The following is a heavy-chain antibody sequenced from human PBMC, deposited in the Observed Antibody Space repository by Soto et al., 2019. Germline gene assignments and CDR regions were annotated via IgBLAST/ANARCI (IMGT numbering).Heavy chain of an antibody. V-gene: IGHV1-69*04. J-gene: IGHJ4*02. Sequence: SVKVSSKASRGTFSSYTISWVRQAPGQGLEWMGRIIPILGIANYAQKFQGRVTITADKSTSTAYMELSSLRSEDTAVYYCARDLTVTTGIFDYWGQGTLVTVSS. CDR1: RGTFSSYT. D-gene: IGHD4-17*01. CDR2: IIPILGIA. CDR3: ARDLTVTTGIFDY.